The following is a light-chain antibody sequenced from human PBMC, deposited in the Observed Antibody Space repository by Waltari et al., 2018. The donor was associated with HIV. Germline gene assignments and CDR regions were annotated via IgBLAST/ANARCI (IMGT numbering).Light chain of an antibody. V-gene: IGLV3-21*04. CDR2: FDL. CDR3: QVWDRSSAQVI. CDR1: NIESKS. J-gene: IGLJ2*01. Sequence: SYELTQPHSVSVAPGQTAMITCGGNNIESKSVQWYQQKPGQAPVLVIYFDLDRPSGLPVRFSGSVSGNTATLTISRVDAGDEADYYCQVWDRSSAQVIFGGGTKLAVL.